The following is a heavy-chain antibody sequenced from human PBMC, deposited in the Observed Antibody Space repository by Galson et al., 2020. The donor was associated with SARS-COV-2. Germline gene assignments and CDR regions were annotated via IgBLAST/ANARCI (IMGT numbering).Heavy chain of an antibody. CDR1: GGSISSSSYY. CDR2: IYYSGST. D-gene: IGHD3-22*01. Sequence: SETLSLTCTVSGGSISSSSYYWGWIRQPPGKGLEWIGSIYYSGSTYYNPSLKSRVTISVDTSKNQFSLKLSSVTAADTAVYYCARQGARQRITMIVVVTEGGWFDPWGQGTLVTVSS. CDR3: ARQGARQRITMIVVVTEGGWFDP. V-gene: IGHV4-39*01. J-gene: IGHJ5*02.